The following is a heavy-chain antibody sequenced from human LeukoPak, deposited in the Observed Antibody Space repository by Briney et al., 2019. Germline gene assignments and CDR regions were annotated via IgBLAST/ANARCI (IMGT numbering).Heavy chain of an antibody. CDR3: ARRKYGVDYNGMDV. J-gene: IGHJ6*02. CDR1: GFTVSSNY. Sequence: GGSLRLSCAASGFTVSSNYMSWVRQAPGKGLEWVSVIYSGGSTYYADSVKGRFTISRDNSKNTLYLQMNSLRSDDTAIYYCARRKYGVDYNGMDVWGQGTTVTVSS. CDR2: IYSGGST. V-gene: IGHV3-53*05. D-gene: IGHD5/OR15-5a*01.